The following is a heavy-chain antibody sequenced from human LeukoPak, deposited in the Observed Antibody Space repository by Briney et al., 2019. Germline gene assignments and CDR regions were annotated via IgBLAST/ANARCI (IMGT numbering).Heavy chain of an antibody. CDR3: ARALAVAGPEVY. J-gene: IGHJ4*02. Sequence: PSETLSLTCTVSGGSVSDYYWSWVRQAPGKGLEWVANIKQDGSEKYYVDSVKGRFTISRDNAKNSLYLQMNSLRAEDTAVYYCARALAVAGPEVYWGQGTLVTVSS. CDR1: GGSVSDYY. V-gene: IGHV3-7*01. CDR2: IKQDGSEK. D-gene: IGHD6-19*01.